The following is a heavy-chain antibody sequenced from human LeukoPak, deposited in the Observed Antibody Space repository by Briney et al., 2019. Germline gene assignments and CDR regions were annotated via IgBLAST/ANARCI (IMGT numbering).Heavy chain of an antibody. D-gene: IGHD4-17*01. CDR3: AREVGDYGYYYYGMDV. Sequence: SETLSLTCAVSGGSISSGGYSWSWIRQPPGKGLEWIGYIYHSGSTYYNPSLKSRVTISVDRSKNQFSLKLSSVTAADTAVYYCAREVGDYGYYYYGMDVWGQGTTVTVSS. V-gene: IGHV4-30-2*01. J-gene: IGHJ6*02. CDR1: GGSISSGGYS. CDR2: IYHSGST.